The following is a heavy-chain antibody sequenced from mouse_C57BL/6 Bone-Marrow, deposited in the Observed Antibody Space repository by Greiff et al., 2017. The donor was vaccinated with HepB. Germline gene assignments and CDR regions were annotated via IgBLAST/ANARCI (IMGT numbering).Heavy chain of an antibody. V-gene: IGHV1-64*01. J-gene: IGHJ1*03. D-gene: IGHD2-3*01. Sequence: VQLQQPGAELVKPGASVKLSCKASGYTFTSYWMHWVKQRPGQGLEWIGMIHPNSGSTNYNEKFKSKATLTVDKSSSTAYMQLSSLTSEDSAVYYWARRPMMRWYFDVWGTGTTVTVSS. CDR1: GYTFTSYW. CDR3: ARRPMMRWYFDV. CDR2: IHPNSGST.